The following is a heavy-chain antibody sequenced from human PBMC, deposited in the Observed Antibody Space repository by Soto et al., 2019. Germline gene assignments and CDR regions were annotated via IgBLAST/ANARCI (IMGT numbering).Heavy chain of an antibody. CDR3: AKVDSIMTLYYYYYGMDV. CDR1: GFTFSSYA. V-gene: IGHV3-23*01. Sequence: GGSLRLSCAASGFTFSSYAMSWLRQAPGKGLEWVSAISGSGGSTYYADSVKGRFTISRDNSKNTLYLQMNSLRAEDTAVYYCAKVDSIMTLYYYYYGMDVWGQGTTVTVSS. CDR2: ISGSGGST. D-gene: IGHD2-21*02. J-gene: IGHJ6*02.